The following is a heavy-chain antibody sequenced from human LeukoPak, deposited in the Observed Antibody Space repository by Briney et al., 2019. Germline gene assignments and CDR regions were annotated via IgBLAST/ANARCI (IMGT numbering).Heavy chain of an antibody. CDR1: SGSISSYY. D-gene: IGHD2-21*01. Sequence: SETLSLTCTVSSGSISSYYWSWIRQPPGKGLEWIGYIHYSGSTNYNPSLKSRVSISVETSKNQFSLKLSSVTAADTAVYYCARTTIVGGEDFWGQGTLVTVSS. V-gene: IGHV4-59*01. J-gene: IGHJ4*02. CDR2: IHYSGST. CDR3: ARTTIVGGEDF.